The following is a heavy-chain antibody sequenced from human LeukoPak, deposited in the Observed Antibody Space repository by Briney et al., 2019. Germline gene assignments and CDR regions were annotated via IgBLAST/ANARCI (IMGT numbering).Heavy chain of an antibody. CDR2: TYCRSKWYN. CDR1: GVSVSNISAA. D-gene: IGHD3-22*01. CDR3: AGASPDRYDSSCFDP. V-gene: IGHV6-1*01. Sequence: SQTLTLTCAISGVSVSNISAAWNWITPSPSRGLEWPGSTYCRSKWYNDYAVSVKSRITINPDNSKNQLSLQLNSVTPEDAAVYYCAGASPDRYDSSCFDPWGQGTPVTVSS. J-gene: IGHJ5*02.